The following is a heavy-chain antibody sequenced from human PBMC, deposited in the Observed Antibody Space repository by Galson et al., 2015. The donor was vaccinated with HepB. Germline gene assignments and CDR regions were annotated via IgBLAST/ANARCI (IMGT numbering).Heavy chain of an antibody. D-gene: IGHD2-15*01. CDR1: GGTFSSYA. V-gene: IGHV1-69*04. CDR3: ARELAAHFPGY. CDR2: IIPILGIA. Sequence: SVKVSCKASGGTFSSYAISWVRQAPGQGLEWMGRIIPILGIANYAQKFQGRVTITADKSTSTAYMELSSLRSEDTAVYYCARELAAHFPGYWGQGTLVTVSS. J-gene: IGHJ4*02.